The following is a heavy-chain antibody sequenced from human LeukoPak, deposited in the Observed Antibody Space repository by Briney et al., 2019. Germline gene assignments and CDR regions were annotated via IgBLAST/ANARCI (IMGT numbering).Heavy chain of an antibody. CDR1: GFTFSSYS. V-gene: IGHV3-21*01. CDR2: ISSSSSYI. Sequence: GGSLRLSCAASGFTFSSYSMNWVRQAPGKGLEWVSSISSSSSYIYYADSVEGRFTISRDNAKNSLYLQMNSLRAEDTAVYYCARESKSSRNFDYWGQGTLVTVSP. J-gene: IGHJ4*02. CDR3: ARESKSSRNFDY.